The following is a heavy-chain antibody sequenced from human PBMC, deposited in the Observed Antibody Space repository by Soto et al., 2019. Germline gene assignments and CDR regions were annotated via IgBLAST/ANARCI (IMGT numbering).Heavy chain of an antibody. V-gene: IGHV3-23*01. J-gene: IGHJ6*02. CDR2: ISGSGGST. D-gene: IGHD1-26*01. CDR3: AKDGGGHYYYYYGMDV. CDR1: GFTFSSYA. Sequence: GGSLRLSCAASGFTFSSYAMSWVRQAPGKRLEWVSAISGSGGSTYYADSVKGRFTVSRDNSKNTLYLQMNSLRAEDTAVYYCAKDGGGHYYYYYGMDVWGQGTTVTVSS.